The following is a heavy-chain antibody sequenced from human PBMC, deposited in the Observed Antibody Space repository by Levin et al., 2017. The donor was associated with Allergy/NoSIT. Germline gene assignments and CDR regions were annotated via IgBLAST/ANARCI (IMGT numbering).Heavy chain of an antibody. V-gene: IGHV3-7*01. CDR2: IYQDGGER. D-gene: IGHD1-20*01. J-gene: IGHJ4*02. CDR1: GFTFSRGW. Sequence: LSLTCAASGFTFSRGWMSWVRQAPGKGLEWVANIYQDGGERYYVGSARGRFTISRDNAKNSLHPLMNSLRAEHTAVYYCARSNWFDYWGQGTLVIVSS. CDR3: ARSNWFDY.